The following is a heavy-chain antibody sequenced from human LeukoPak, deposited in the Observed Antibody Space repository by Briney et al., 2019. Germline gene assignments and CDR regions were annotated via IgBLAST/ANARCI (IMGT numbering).Heavy chain of an antibody. D-gene: IGHD3-10*01. CDR3: AKGKWFGELSDY. V-gene: IGHV3-23*01. CDR1: GFTFSSYA. CDR2: ISGSGGST. Sequence: GGSLRLSCAASGFTFSSYAMSRVRQAPGKGLEWVSAISGSGGSTYYADSVKGRFTISRDNSKNTLYLQMNSLRAEDTAVYYCAKGKWFGELSDYWGQGTLVTVSS. J-gene: IGHJ4*02.